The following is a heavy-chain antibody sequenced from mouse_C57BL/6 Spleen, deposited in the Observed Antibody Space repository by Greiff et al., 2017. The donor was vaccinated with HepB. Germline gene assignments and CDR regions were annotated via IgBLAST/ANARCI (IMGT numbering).Heavy chain of an antibody. Sequence: VQLQQSGPELVKPGASVKISCKASGYTFTDYYMNWVKQSHGKSLEWIGDINPNNGGTSYNQKFKGKATLTVDKSSSTAYMELRSLTSEDSAVYYCARSGYYGSSYRAWFAYWGQGTLVTVSA. J-gene: IGHJ3*01. D-gene: IGHD1-1*01. CDR2: INPNNGGT. V-gene: IGHV1-26*01. CDR3: ARSGYYGSSYRAWFAY. CDR1: GYTFTDYY.